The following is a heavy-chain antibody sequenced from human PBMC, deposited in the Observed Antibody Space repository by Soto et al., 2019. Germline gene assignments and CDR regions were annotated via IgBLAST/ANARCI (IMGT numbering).Heavy chain of an antibody. V-gene: IGHV4-31*03. D-gene: IGHD4-4*01. CDR1: GGSISSGGYY. J-gene: IGHJ6*02. CDR2: IYYSGST. CDR3: ARGLGAVTTTSYYYYGMDV. Sequence: TLSLTCTVSGGSISSGGYYWSWIRQHPGKGLEWIGYIYYSGSTYYNPSLKSRVTISVDTSKNQFSLKLSSVTAADTAVYYCARGLGAVTTTSYYYYGMDVWGQGTTVTVSS.